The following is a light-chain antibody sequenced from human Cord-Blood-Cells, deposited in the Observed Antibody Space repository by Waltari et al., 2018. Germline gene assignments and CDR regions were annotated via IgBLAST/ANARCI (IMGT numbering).Light chain of an antibody. CDR2: EVS. CDR3: SSYTSSSTWV. Sequence: QTALTQPPSVSGSPGQSGTIPCTGTSSDVGSYRVYWYQPPPGTAPKLMIYEVSNRPSGVPDRFSGSKSGNTASLTISGLHAEDEADYYCSSYTSSSTWVFGGGTKLPVL. J-gene: IGLJ3*02. V-gene: IGLV2-18*02. CDR1: SSDVGSYR.